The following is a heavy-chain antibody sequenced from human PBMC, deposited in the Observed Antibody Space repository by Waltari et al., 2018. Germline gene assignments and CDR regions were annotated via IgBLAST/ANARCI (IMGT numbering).Heavy chain of an antibody. CDR2: INHSGST. Sequence: QVQLQQWGAGLLKPSETLSLTCAVYGGSFSGYYWSWIRQPPGKGLEWIGEINHSGSTNYNPSLKSRVTISVDTSKNQFSLKLSSVTAADTAVYYCARDLIAVAGTGDAFDIWGQGTMVTVSS. J-gene: IGHJ3*02. D-gene: IGHD6-19*01. CDR3: ARDLIAVAGTGDAFDI. CDR1: GGSFSGYY. V-gene: IGHV4-34*01.